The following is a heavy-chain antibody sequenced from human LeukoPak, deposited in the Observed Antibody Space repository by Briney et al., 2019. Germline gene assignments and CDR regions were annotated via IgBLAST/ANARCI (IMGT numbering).Heavy chain of an antibody. CDR3: AKNPRLEGWIYFDS. CDR2: IHPSGML. D-gene: IGHD1-1*01. J-gene: IGHJ4*02. CDR1: GASFNSDDQY. V-gene: IGHV4-31*03. Sequence: SETLSLTCTVSGASFNSDDQYRNWIRQSPGKGLEWIGSIHPSGMLYNNPSLESRVTMSRDTSKNQFSLNLNSVTAADTAVYYCAKNPRLEGWIYFDSWGQGILVTVSS.